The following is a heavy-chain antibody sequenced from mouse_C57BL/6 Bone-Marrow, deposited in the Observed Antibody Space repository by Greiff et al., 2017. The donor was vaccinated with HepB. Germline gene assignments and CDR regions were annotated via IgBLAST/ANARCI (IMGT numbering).Heavy chain of an antibody. Sequence: EVKLMESGPSLVRPSLTLSLTCTVTGFSINSDCYWIWIRQFPGNKLEYIGYTFYSGITYYNPSLESRTYITRDTSKNQFSLKLSSVTTEDTATYYCARGYYYGRYYAMDYWGQGTSVTVSS. V-gene: IGHV3-3*01. CDR3: ARGYYYGRYYAMDY. CDR1: GFSINSDCY. J-gene: IGHJ4*01. D-gene: IGHD1-1*01. CDR2: TFYSGIT.